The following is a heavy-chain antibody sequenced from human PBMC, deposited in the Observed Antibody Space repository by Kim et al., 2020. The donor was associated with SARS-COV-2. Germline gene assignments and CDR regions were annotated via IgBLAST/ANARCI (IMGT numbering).Heavy chain of an antibody. CDR3: VRSGGWPDY. V-gene: IGHV3-74*01. D-gene: IGHD6-19*01. Sequence: TNDAESVQGRFTMSRDNAKNTLYLQMNRLRVEDTAVYYCVRSGGWPDYWGQGTLVTVSS. CDR2: T. J-gene: IGHJ4*02.